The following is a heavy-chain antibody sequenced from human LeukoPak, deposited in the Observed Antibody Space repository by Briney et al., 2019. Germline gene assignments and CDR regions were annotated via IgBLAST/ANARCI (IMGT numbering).Heavy chain of an antibody. CDR1: GFTFSSYA. CDR3: AKEDGDYALSGLHY. CDR2: INISGGST. D-gene: IGHD4-17*01. V-gene: IGHV3-23*01. Sequence: PGGSLRLSCAASGFTFSSYAMSWVRQAPGKGLEWVSVINISGGSTYYADSVKGRFTISRDNSKNTLYLQMNRLRAEDTAVYYCAKEDGDYALSGLHYWGQGTLVTVSS. J-gene: IGHJ4*02.